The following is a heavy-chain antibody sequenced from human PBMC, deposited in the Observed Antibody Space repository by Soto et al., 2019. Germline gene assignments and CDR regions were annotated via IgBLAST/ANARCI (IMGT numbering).Heavy chain of an antibody. CDR2: INAGNGNT. D-gene: IGHD2-15*01. CDR3: ARVPTLGYCSGGSCLNWFDP. J-gene: IGHJ5*02. V-gene: IGHV1-3*01. Sequence: ASVKVSCKASGYTFTSYAMHWVRQAPGQRLEWMGWINAGNGNTKYSQKLQGRVTMTTDTSTSTAYMELRSLRSDDTAVYYCARVPTLGYCSGGSCLNWFDPWGQGTLVTVSS. CDR1: GYTFTSYA.